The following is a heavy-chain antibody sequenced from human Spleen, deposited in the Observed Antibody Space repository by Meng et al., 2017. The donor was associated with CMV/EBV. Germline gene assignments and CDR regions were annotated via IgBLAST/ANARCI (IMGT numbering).Heavy chain of an antibody. D-gene: IGHD1-26*01. Sequence: GGSLRLSCAASGFTFDEYTIHWVRQVPGKGLEWVSLISRDGDSTYYADSVKGRFTISRDNSKNSLYLQMNSLRTEDTALYYCAKDLSGSYYDWGGYGMDVWGQGTTVTVSS. V-gene: IGHV3-43*01. CDR1: GFTFDEYT. CDR2: ISRDGDST. CDR3: AKDLSGSYYDWGGYGMDV. J-gene: IGHJ6*02.